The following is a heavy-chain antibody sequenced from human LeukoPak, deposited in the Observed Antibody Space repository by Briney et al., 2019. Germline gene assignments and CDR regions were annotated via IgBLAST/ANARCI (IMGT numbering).Heavy chain of an antibody. CDR3: ARELYTNHDLLWFDP. Sequence: SETLSLTCTVSGGSITSYYWSWIRQPPGKGLEYIGYVFSSGNTNYNPSLKSRVTISLDTSKNQFSLKLRSVTAADTAVYHCARELYTNHDLLWFDPWGQGTLVTVSS. CDR2: VFSSGNT. J-gene: IGHJ5*02. D-gene: IGHD4-11*01. CDR1: GGSITSYY. V-gene: IGHV4-4*08.